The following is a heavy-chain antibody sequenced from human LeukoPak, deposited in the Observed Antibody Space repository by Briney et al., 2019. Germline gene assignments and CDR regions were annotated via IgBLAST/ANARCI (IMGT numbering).Heavy chain of an antibody. Sequence: ASVKVSCKTSGYTFTSYGISWVRQAPGQGLEWMAWINPSNGNTKDARNLQGRVTMTTDTSTSTAYMELRSLRSDDTAVYYCARHFYGSGTYYHFDYWGQGTLATVSS. V-gene: IGHV1-18*01. J-gene: IGHJ4*02. CDR2: INPSNGNT. D-gene: IGHD3-10*01. CDR1: GYTFTSYG. CDR3: ARHFYGSGTYYHFDY.